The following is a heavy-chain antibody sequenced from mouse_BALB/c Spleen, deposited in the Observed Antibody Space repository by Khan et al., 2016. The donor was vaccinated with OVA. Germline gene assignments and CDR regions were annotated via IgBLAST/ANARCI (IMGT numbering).Heavy chain of an antibody. CDR2: ITYTGFT. Sequence: EVQLQESGPGLVKPSQPLSLTCTVTGYSITSDYAWNWIRQFPGNRLEWMAYITYTGFTSYNPSLKSLISITRDTSKNQFFLQLNSVTTEDTATXYCARGRAYWGQGTLVTVSP. CDR1: GYSITSDYA. J-gene: IGHJ3*01. CDR3: ARGRAY. V-gene: IGHV3-2*02.